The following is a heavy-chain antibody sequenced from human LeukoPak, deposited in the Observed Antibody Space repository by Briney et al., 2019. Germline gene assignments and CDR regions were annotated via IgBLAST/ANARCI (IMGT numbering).Heavy chain of an antibody. J-gene: IGHJ4*02. Sequence: GRSLRLSCAASGFTFGSYSMHWVRQAPGKGLEWVAVISYDGSNKYYADSVKGRFTISRDNSKNTLYLQMNSLRAEDTAVYYCAKSFHHYYDSSGPHLGWGQGTLVTVSS. CDR2: ISYDGSNK. CDR1: GFTFGSYS. D-gene: IGHD3-22*01. V-gene: IGHV3-30*18. CDR3: AKSFHHYYDSSGPHLG.